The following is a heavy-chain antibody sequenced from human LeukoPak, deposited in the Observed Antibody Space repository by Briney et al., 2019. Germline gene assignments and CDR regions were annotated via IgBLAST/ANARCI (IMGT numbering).Heavy chain of an antibody. CDR1: GYSISSGYY. J-gene: IGHJ6*03. Sequence: SETLSLTCTVSGYSISSGYYWGWIRPPPGKGLEWIGNIYHSGNTYYNPSLKSRVTVSRDTSKNQFSLKLNSVTAADTAVYYCARHKAPQIYYYYMDVWGKGTTVTISS. V-gene: IGHV4-38-2*02. CDR2: IYHSGNT. CDR3: ARHKAPQIYYYYMDV.